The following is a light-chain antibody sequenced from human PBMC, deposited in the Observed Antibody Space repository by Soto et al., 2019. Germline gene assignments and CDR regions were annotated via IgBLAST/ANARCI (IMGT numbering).Light chain of an antibody. CDR3: SSAEGLRGV. V-gene: IGLV2-8*01. CDR2: EVS. CDR1: SSDVGGYNY. J-gene: IGLJ1*01. Sequence: QSVLTQPPSASGSPGQSVTISCTGTSSDVGGYNYVSWYQQHPGKAPKLMIYEVSKRPSGVPDRFSGSKPGNTASLTVSGLQAEDEADYYCSSAEGLRGVFGTGTKVTVL.